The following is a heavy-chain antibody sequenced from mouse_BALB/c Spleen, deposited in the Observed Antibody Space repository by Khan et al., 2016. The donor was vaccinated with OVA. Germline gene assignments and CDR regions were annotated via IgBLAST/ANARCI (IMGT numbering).Heavy chain of an antibody. Sequence: QIQLVQSGPELKKPGETVKISCKASGYTFTNYGMNWVKQSPGKALKWMGWINTYTGEPTYADDFKGRFAFSLETSASTAYLQINNLKNEDTATYFCASPPSFSFPWNYWGKETPVTVSS. J-gene: IGHJ4*01. CDR1: GYTFTNYG. V-gene: IGHV9-3-1*01. CDR2: INTYTGEP. CDR3: ASPPSFSFPWNY.